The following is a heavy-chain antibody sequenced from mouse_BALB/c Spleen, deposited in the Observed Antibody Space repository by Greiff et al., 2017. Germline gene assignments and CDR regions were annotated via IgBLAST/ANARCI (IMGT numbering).Heavy chain of an antibody. Sequence: QVQLQQSGAELVRPGASVKLSCKTSGYIFTSYWIHWVKQRSGQGLEWIARIYPGTGSTYYNEKFKGKATLTADKSSSTAYMQLSSLKSEDSAVYFCASHRYDGAWFAYWGQGTLVTVSA. D-gene: IGHD2-14*01. CDR1: GYIFTSYW. V-gene: IGHV1S132*01. CDR3: ASHRYDGAWFAY. CDR2: IYPGTGST. J-gene: IGHJ3*01.